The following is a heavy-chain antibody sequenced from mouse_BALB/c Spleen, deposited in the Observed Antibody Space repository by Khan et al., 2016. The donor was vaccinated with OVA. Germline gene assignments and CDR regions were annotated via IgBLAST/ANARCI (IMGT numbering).Heavy chain of an antibody. CDR1: GYTFTSYT. CDR2: INPRSGYT. CDR3: ARRTTGYTMDY. J-gene: IGHJ4*01. Sequence: QMQLEESGAELARPGASVRMSCKASGYTFTSYTMHWVKQRPGQGLEWIGYINPRSGYTNYNQNFKDKATLTADKSSSTAYMQLSSLTSEDSAVYYCARRTTGYTMDYWGQGTSVTVSS. D-gene: IGHD2-14*01. V-gene: IGHV1-4*01.